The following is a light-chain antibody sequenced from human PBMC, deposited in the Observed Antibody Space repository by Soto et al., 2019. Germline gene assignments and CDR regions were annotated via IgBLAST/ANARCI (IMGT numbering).Light chain of an antibody. J-gene: IGKJ1*01. CDR1: QTVSGAY. V-gene: IGKV3-20*01. CDR2: DVS. CDR3: QQYGSSPET. Sequence: EIVLTQSPGTLSLSPGERSTLSCLASQTVSGAYLAWYRQKPGQAPRLLIYDVSRRATGIPDRFSGSGSGTDFTLTVSRLEPEDFAVYYCQQYGSSPETVGQGTKVDIK.